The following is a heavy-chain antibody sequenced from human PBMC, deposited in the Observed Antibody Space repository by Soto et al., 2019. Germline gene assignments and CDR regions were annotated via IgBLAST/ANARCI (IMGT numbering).Heavy chain of an antibody. CDR2: ISSTCGYI. D-gene: IGHD5-12*01. CDR3: ARDEGYSGYARPEYYYFGMDV. Sequence: EVQLVESGGGLVKPGGSLRLSCAASGFTFSSYSMNWVRQAPGKGLEWVSSISSTCGYIYYAYSVKGRFTISRDNAKNSLFSHLNRLRAEDTALYYCARDEGYSGYARPEYYYFGMDVWGQGTTVTVSS. CDR1: GFTFSSYS. J-gene: IGHJ6*02. V-gene: IGHV3-21*06.